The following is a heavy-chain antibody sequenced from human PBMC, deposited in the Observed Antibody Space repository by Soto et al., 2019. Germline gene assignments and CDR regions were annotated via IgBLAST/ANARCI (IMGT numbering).Heavy chain of an antibody. CDR3: AKDMREMSEGYYYGMDV. J-gene: IGHJ6*02. D-gene: IGHD2-2*01. Sequence: QVQLVESGGGVVQPGRSLRLSCAASGFTFSSYGMHWVRQAPGKGLEWVAVISYDGSMKYYAHSVKGRLTISRDKSKNTLYLQMNRLRAEDTAVYYCAKDMREMSEGYYYGMDVWGQGTTVTVSS. CDR1: GFTFSSYG. V-gene: IGHV3-30*18. CDR2: ISYDGSMK.